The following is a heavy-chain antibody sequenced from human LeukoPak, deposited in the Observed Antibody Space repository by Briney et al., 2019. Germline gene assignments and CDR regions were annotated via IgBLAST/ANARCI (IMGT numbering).Heavy chain of an antibody. CDR1: GGSISSSSYY. CDR2: IYYSGST. CDR3: ARPRCSSTSCYDYYYYYMDV. D-gene: IGHD2-2*01. J-gene: IGHJ6*03. Sequence: SETLSLTCTVSGGSISSSSYYWGWIRQPPGRGLERIGSIYYSGSTYYNPSLTSRVTISVDTSKNQFSLKLTSVTAADTAVYYCARPRCSSTSCYDYYYYYMDVWGKGTKVTVSS. V-gene: IGHV4-39*01.